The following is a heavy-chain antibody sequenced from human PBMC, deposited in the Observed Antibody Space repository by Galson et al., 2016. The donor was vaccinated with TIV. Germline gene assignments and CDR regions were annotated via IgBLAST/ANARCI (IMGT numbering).Heavy chain of an antibody. J-gene: IGHJ6*03. V-gene: IGHV3-9*01. Sequence: SLRLSCAASGFTFDDYAMHWVRQVPGKGLEWVSVISWNSGSTVYADSVKGRFTISRDNANNSLFLQMNSLRVEDTALYYCAKGQLRAARRFYYMDVWGKGTTVTVSS. CDR1: GFTFDDYA. CDR3: AKGQLRAARRFYYMDV. CDR2: ISWNSGST. D-gene: IGHD4-17*01.